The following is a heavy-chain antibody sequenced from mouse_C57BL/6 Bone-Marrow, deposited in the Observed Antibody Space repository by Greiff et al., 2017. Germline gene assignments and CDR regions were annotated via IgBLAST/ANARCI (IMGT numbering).Heavy chain of an antibody. V-gene: IGHV2-2*01. D-gene: IGHD6-5*01. CDR2: IWSGGST. CDR3: ARYAGRRHFDY. Sequence: VQLQESGPGLVQPSQSLSITCTVSGFSLTSYGLHWVRQSPGKGLEWLGGIWSGGSTDYNAAFLSILGISTDTSKSQVFFKMSSLKAEDTAIYYCARYAGRRHFDYWGQGTTLTVSS. J-gene: IGHJ2*01. CDR1: GFSLTSYG.